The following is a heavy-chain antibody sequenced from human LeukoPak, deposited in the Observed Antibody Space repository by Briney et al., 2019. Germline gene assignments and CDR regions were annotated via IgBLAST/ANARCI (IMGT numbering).Heavy chain of an antibody. Sequence: PGGSLRLSCAVSGITLSNYGMSWVRQAPGKGLEWVAGISDSGGSTNYADSVKGRFTISRDNSKNTLYLQMNSLRAEDTAVYYCAKPLGFGELLGFDYWGQGTLVTVSS. CDR2: ISDSGGST. CDR1: GITLSNYG. V-gene: IGHV3-23*01. J-gene: IGHJ4*02. D-gene: IGHD3-10*01. CDR3: AKPLGFGELLGFDY.